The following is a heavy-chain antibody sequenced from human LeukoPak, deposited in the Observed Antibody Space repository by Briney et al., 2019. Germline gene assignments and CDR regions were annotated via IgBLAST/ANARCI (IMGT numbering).Heavy chain of an antibody. V-gene: IGHV3-74*01. D-gene: IGHD1-26*01. CDR2: INTDGSRT. Sequence: GGSLRLSCAASGFTFSNYWMHWVRQAPGKGLVWVSRINTDGSRTSYADSVTGRFTISRDNAQNTVYLQMNSLRAEDTAVYYCAKVGQGEWYFDLWGRGTLVTVSS. CDR3: AKVGQGEWYFDL. J-gene: IGHJ2*01. CDR1: GFTFSNYW.